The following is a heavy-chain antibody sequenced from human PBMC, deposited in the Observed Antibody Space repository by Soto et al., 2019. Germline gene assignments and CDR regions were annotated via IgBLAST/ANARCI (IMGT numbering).Heavy chain of an antibody. V-gene: IGHV4-59*01. D-gene: IGHD6-19*01. CDR3: ASLSVAGTNSNYFDY. CDR1: GGSISSYY. CDR2: IYYSGST. J-gene: IGHJ4*02. Sequence: XGTLSLTCTVSGGSISSYYWSWIRQPPGKGLEWIGYIYYSGSTNYNPSLKSRVTISVDTSKNQFSLKLSSVTAADTAVYYCASLSVAGTNSNYFDYWGQGTLVTVSS.